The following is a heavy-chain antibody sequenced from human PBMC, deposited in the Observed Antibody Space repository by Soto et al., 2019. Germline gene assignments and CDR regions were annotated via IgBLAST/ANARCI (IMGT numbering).Heavy chain of an antibody. CDR1: GDSISSSRYY. CDR2: IYYSGRT. Sequence: SETLSLTCTVSGDSISSSRYYWGWIRQPPGKGLAWIGTIYYSGRTYYNPSLKSRVTISADTSKNQFSLQLSSVTVSDTAFYYCAKGNITGWTSYFDYWGHGTLVTVLL. V-gene: IGHV4-39*01. CDR3: AKGNITGWTSYFDY. J-gene: IGHJ4*01. D-gene: IGHD6-19*01.